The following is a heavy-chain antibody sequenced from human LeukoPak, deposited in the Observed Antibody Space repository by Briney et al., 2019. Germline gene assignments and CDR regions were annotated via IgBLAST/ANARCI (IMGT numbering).Heavy chain of an antibody. CDR2: IYHSGST. V-gene: IGHV4-38-2*02. D-gene: IGHD5-18*01. CDR3: ARTVDTAMVRSILDY. Sequence: SETLSLTCTVSGYSISSGYYWGWIRQPPGKGLEWIGSIYHSGSTYYNPSLKSRVTISVDTSKNQFSLKLSSVTAADTAVYYCARTVDTAMVRSILDYWGQGTLVTVSS. J-gene: IGHJ4*02. CDR1: GYSISSGYY.